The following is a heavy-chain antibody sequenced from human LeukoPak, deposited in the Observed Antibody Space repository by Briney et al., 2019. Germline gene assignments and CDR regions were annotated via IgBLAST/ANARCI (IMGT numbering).Heavy chain of an antibody. V-gene: IGHV4-59*08. Sequence: PSETLSLTCTVSGYTISSGYYWSWIRQPPEKGLEWIGYIYYSGSTNYNPSLKSRVTISVDTSKNQFSLKLSSVTAADTAVYYCARLYSGSFNWYFDLWGRGTLVTVSS. D-gene: IGHD1-26*01. CDR2: IYYSGST. CDR3: ARLYSGSFNWYFDL. CDR1: GYTISSGYY. J-gene: IGHJ2*01.